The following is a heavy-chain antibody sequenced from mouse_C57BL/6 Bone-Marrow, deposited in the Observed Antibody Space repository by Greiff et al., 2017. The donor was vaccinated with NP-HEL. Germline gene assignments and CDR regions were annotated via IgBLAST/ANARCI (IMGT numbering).Heavy chain of an antibody. D-gene: IGHD1-1*01. J-gene: IGHJ3*01. CDR3: ARERYYGSSPWFAD. Sequence: VQLQQPGAELVMPGASVKLSCKASGYTFTSYWMHWVKQRPGQGLEWIGEIDPSDSYTNYNQKFKGKSTLTVDKSSSTAYMQLSSLTSEDSAVYYCARERYYGSSPWFADWGQGTLVTVSA. V-gene: IGHV1-69*01. CDR2: IDPSDSYT. CDR1: GYTFTSYW.